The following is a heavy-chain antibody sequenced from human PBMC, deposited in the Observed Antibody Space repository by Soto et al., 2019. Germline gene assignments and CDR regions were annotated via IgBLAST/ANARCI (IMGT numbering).Heavy chain of an antibody. CDR3: VGANLGYCSGGSCTDY. V-gene: IGHV1-69*02. Sequence: QVPLVQSGAEVKKPGSSVKVSCKASGGTFSSYTISWVRQAPGQGLEWMGRIIPILGIANYAQKFQGRVTITADKSTSTAYMELSSLRSEDTAVYYCVGANLGYCSGGSCTDYWGQGTLVTVSS. J-gene: IGHJ4*02. CDR2: IIPILGIA. D-gene: IGHD2-15*01. CDR1: GGTFSSYT.